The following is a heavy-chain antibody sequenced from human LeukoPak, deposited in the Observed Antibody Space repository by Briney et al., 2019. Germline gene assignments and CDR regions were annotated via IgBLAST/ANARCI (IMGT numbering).Heavy chain of an antibody. V-gene: IGHV1-69*01. CDR3: ARGRGVIILVSYYYYGMDV. J-gene: IGHJ6*04. D-gene: IGHD3-10*01. CDR1: GGTFSSYV. CDR2: IIPIFGTA. Sequence: SVKVSCKASGGTFSSYVISWVRQAPGQGLEWMGGIIPIFGTANYAQKFQGRVTITADESTSTAYMELSSLRSEDTAVYYCARGRGVIILVSYYYYGMDVWGKGTTVTVSS.